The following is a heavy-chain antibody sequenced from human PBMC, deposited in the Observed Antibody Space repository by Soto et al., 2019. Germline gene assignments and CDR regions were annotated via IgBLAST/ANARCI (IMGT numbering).Heavy chain of an antibody. CDR3: AHRIAAPGYFDY. CDR2: IYWDDDK. D-gene: IGHD6-6*01. Sequence: QITLKESGPTLVKPTQTLTLTCTFSGFSLSTNGVGVGWIRHPPGKALEWLALIYWDDDKRYSPSLKSRLTITMDTSKNQVVLTMTNMDPVDTATYYCAHRIAAPGYFDYWSQGTLVTVSS. J-gene: IGHJ4*02. V-gene: IGHV2-5*02. CDR1: GFSLSTNGVG.